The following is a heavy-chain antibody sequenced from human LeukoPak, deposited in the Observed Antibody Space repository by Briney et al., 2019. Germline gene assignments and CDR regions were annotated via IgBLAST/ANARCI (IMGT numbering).Heavy chain of an antibody. CDR3: ATGTHYDLLPY. J-gene: IGHJ4*02. Sequence: GASVKVSCKVSGCSLTELSTHWVRQAPGKGLEWMGGFDPGSGEIIYEQKFQGRVTMTEGTSTDTAYMELSSLRSEDTALYYCATGTHYDLLPYWGQGTPVTVSS. D-gene: IGHD3-9*01. V-gene: IGHV1-24*01. CDR1: GCSLTELS. CDR2: FDPGSGEI.